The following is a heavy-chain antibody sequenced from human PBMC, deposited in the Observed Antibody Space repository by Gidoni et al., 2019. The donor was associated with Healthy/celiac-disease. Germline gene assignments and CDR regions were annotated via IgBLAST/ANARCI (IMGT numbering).Heavy chain of an antibody. Sequence: QLQLQESGPGLVKPSEPLSLTCTVSGGAISSSSYYWGWIRQPPGKGLEWIGSIYYNGSTYYNPSLKCRVPISVYSSKNQFSLTLSSVPAADTAVYYCARVKYSSGWCFDYWGQGTLFTFSS. D-gene: IGHD6-19*01. V-gene: IGHV4-39*07. CDR1: GGAISSSSYY. J-gene: IGHJ4*02. CDR2: IYYNGST. CDR3: ARVKYSSGWCFDY.